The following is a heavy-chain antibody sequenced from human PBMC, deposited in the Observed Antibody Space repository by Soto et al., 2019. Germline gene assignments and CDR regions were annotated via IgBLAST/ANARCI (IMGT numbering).Heavy chain of an antibody. V-gene: IGHV3-33*01. CDR3: ARDRILTGYRNYYYYYGMDV. CDR1: GFTFSSYG. J-gene: IGHJ6*02. Sequence: GGSLRLSCAASGFTFSSYGMHWVRQAPGKGLEWVAVIWYDGSNKYYADSVKGRFTISRDNSKNTLYLQMNSLRAEDTAVYYCARDRILTGYRNYYYYYGMDVWGQGTTVTVSS. D-gene: IGHD3-9*01. CDR2: IWYDGSNK.